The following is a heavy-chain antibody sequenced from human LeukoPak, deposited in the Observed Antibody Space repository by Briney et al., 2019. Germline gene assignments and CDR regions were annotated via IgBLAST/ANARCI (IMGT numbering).Heavy chain of an antibody. CDR3: ARAPISKVTAYNWFDP. CDR1: GGTFSSYA. J-gene: IGHJ5*02. V-gene: IGHV1-69*05. Sequence: SVKVSCKASGGTFSSYAISWVRQAPGQGLEWMGGIIPIFGTANYAQKFQGRVTITTDEPTSTAYMELSSLRSEDTAVYYCARAPISKVTAYNWFDPWGQGTLVTVSS. D-gene: IGHD4-11*01. CDR2: IIPIFGTA.